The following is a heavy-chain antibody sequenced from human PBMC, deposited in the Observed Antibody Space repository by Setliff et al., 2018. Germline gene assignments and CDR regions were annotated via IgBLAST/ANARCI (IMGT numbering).Heavy chain of an antibody. CDR1: GGTFSSYA. D-gene: IGHD3-10*01. CDR2: IIPIFGTA. CDR3: ARDRGPGGGLDY. V-gene: IGHV1-69*13. J-gene: IGHJ4*02. Sequence: SVKVSCKASGGTFSSYAISWVRQAPGQGLEWMGGIIPIFGTANYAQKFQCRVTITADESTSTAYMELSSLRSEDTAVYYCARDRGPGGGLDYWGQGTLVTVSS.